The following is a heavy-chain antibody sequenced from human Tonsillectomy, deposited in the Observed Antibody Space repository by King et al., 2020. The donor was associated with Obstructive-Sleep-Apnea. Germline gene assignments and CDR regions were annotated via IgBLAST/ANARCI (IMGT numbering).Heavy chain of an antibody. Sequence: QLVQSGGTLVQPGGSLRLSCAASGFTVSGNFMSCVRQAPGKGLDCVSFIYSGGGTYYADSVKGRFTISRDNSKNTLYLQMNSLRAEDTAVYYCASGFSFDYWGQGTLVTVSS. D-gene: IGHD5-12*01. V-gene: IGHV3-66*01. CDR1: GFTVSGNF. CDR3: ASGFSFDY. J-gene: IGHJ4*02. CDR2: IYSGGGT.